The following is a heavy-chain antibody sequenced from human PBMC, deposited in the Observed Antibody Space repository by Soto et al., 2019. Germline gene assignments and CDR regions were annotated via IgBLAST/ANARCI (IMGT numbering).Heavy chain of an antibody. Sequence: QTLSLTCVISGDRVSSNNAAWNWIRQSPSRGLEWLGRTFYGSKWHTDYGVSVRGRITINADTSKNQFSLQLDSVTPEDSALYYCAVTSNGDYRNYCGMDVWGQGITVTVSS. CDR2: TFYGSKWHT. J-gene: IGHJ6*02. CDR3: AVTSNGDYRNYCGMDV. D-gene: IGHD4-17*01. CDR1: GDRVSSNNAA. V-gene: IGHV6-1*01.